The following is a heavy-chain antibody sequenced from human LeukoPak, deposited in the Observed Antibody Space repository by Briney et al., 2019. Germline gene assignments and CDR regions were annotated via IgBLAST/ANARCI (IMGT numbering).Heavy chain of an antibody. V-gene: IGHV1-2*06. D-gene: IGHD6-19*01. CDR3: ATTPLPDTIGWYQRPYDY. CDR2: INPNSGGT. Sequence: ASVKVSCKASGYTFTGYYMHWVRQAPGQGLEWMGRINPNSGGTNYAQKFQGRVTITRDTSISTAYMKLRRLRSADTAVHCRATTPLPDTIGWYQRPYDYWGQGTLVTVSS. CDR1: GYTFTGYY. J-gene: IGHJ4*02.